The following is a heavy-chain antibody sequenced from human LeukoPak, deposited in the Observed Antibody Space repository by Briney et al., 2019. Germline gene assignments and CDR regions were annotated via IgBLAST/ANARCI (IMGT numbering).Heavy chain of an antibody. V-gene: IGHV5-10-1*01. J-gene: IGHJ4*02. CDR3: ARWRGGSSFDY. D-gene: IGHD1-26*01. CDR2: IDPTDSYA. Sequence: PGESLKISCKGSGYSFTYYWITWVRQMPGKGLEWMGRIDPTDSYATYSPSFQGHVTISADKSITTAYLQWSSLKASDTAVYFCARWRGGSSFDYWGQGTLVTVSS. CDR1: GYSFTYYW.